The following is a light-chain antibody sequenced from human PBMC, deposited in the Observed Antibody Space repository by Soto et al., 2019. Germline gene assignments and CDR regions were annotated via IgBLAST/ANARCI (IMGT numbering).Light chain of an antibody. J-gene: IGKJ2*01. CDR1: QSISTY. CDR3: QQSYTIPHT. V-gene: IGKV1-39*01. Sequence: DIQMTQSPSSLPASVGDRVTLTCRASQSISTYLNWYQQKPGKAPKLLIYAASSLQSGVPSRLSGSGSGTDLTLTIDSLQPEDFATYYCQQSYTIPHTFGQGTKLEIK. CDR2: AAS.